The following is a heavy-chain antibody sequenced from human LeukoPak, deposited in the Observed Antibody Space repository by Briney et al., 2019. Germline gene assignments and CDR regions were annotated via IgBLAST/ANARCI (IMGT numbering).Heavy chain of an antibody. CDR2: INPNSGGA. D-gene: IGHD4/OR15-4a*01. V-gene: IGHV1-2*02. J-gene: IGHJ4*02. Sequence: ASVTVSCKASGYTFTGYYIHWVRQAPGQGLQWMGWINPNSGGANYAQKFRGRVTMTRDTSISTAYMELSRLRSDDTAVYYCARGGIDYGGYWGQGTLVTVSS. CDR1: GYTFTGYY. CDR3: ARGGIDYGGY.